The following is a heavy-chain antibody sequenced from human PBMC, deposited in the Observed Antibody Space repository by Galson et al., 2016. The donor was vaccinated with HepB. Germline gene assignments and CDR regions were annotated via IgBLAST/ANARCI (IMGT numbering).Heavy chain of an antibody. CDR2: IYPADSDT. D-gene: IGHD3/OR15-3a*01. J-gene: IGHJ4*02. V-gene: IGHV5-51*01. CDR3: ARYGNVFGLGTRTFDC. CDR1: GYSFTTYW. Sequence: QSGAEVKKPGESLKISCKGSGYSFTTYWIGWVRQMPGKGLEWMGIIYPADSDTRYNPSFQGQVTLSADRSISTAYLQWSSLKASDTAMYYCARYGNVFGLGTRTFDCWGQGTLVTVPS.